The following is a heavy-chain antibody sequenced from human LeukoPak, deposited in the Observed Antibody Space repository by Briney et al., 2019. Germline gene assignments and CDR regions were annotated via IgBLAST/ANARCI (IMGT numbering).Heavy chain of an antibody. V-gene: IGHV3-48*03. J-gene: IGHJ4*02. CDR1: GFTFNNYE. CDR3: ARELRVAGELGDFDY. D-gene: IGHD6-19*01. Sequence: LTGGSLRLSCTASGFTFNNYEFNWVRQAPGKGLEWLSYISISGTITYYAGSVKGRFTISRDDAKNSVFLQMNSLRAEDTAIYYCARELRVAGELGDFDYWGQGTLVTVSS. CDR2: ISISGTIT.